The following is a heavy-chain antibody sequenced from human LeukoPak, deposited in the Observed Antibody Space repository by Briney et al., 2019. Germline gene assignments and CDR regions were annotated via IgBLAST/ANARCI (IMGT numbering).Heavy chain of an antibody. CDR1: GGSISSSSYY. D-gene: IGHD3-16*01. CDR3: ARGEFDGGVYFDY. V-gene: IGHV4-39*01. CDR2: IYYSGST. Sequence: SETLSLTCTVSGGSISSSSYYWGWIRQPPGKGLEWIGSIYYSGSTYYNPSLKRRVTISVDTSKNQFSLKLSSVTAADTAVYYCARGEFDGGVYFDYWGQGTLVTVSS. J-gene: IGHJ4*02.